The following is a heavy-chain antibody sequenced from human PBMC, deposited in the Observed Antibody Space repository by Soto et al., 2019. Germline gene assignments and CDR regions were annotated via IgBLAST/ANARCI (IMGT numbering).Heavy chain of an antibody. V-gene: IGHV2-5*01. D-gene: IGHD1-7*01. CDR1: GFSLRTSGVG. Sequence: QLTLKESGPTLVKPTQALPLTCTFSGFSLRTSGVGLGWVRQPPGKALEWLALIYWNDDKRYSPSLTSRLTLTKDTSKNQVGLTMTNMDPVDTATYYGAHRRYPGSRTGTTAWFDPWGQGNLVTVYS. CDR2: IYWNDDK. J-gene: IGHJ5*02. CDR3: AHRRYPGSRTGTTAWFDP.